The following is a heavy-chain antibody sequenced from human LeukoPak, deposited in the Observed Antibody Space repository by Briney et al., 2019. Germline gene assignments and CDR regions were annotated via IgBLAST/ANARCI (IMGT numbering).Heavy chain of an antibody. CDR1: GGSISSGGYY. V-gene: IGHV4-31*03. J-gene: IGHJ6*04. Sequence: SETLSLTCTVSGGSISSGGYYWSWIRQHPGKGLEWIGYIYYSGSTYYNPSLKSRVTISVDTSKNQFSLKLSSVTAADTAVYYCARDQQRAVAGTGYYGMDVWGKGTTVTVSS. CDR2: IYYSGST. CDR3: ARDQQRAVAGTGYYGMDV. D-gene: IGHD6-19*01.